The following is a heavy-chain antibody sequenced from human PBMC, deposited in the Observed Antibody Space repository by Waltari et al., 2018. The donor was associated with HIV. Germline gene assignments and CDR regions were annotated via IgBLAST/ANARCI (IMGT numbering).Heavy chain of an antibody. J-gene: IGHJ6*02. CDR1: GYTFTSYD. Sequence: QVQLVQSGAEVKKPGASVKVSCKASGYTFTSYDINWVRQATGQGLEWMGWMNPKRGNTGYAQKSQGRGTMTRNTSISTADMELNSLRSEDTAVYYCARGRNMIRGKYYYYYGMDVWGQGTTVTVSS. CDR3: ARGRNMIRGKYYYYYGMDV. CDR2: MNPKRGNT. V-gene: IGHV1-8*01. D-gene: IGHD3-10*01.